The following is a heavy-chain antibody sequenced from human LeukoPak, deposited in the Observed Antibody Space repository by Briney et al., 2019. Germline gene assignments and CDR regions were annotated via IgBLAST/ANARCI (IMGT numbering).Heavy chain of an antibody. J-gene: IGHJ4*02. Sequence: GASVKVSCKASGYTFTGYYMHWVRQAPGQGLEWMGYINPTSGGTNYAQRFQGRVTTTRDTSISTAYMELSRLRSDDTAVYYCARESVSGYYFDYWGQGTLVTVSS. CDR1: GYTFTGYY. CDR3: ARESVSGYYFDY. CDR2: INPTSGGT. D-gene: IGHD3-3*01. V-gene: IGHV1-2*02.